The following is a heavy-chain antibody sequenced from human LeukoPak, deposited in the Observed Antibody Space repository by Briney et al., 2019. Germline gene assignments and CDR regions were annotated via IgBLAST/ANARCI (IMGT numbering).Heavy chain of an antibody. CDR2: IDPSDSYT. V-gene: IGHV5-10-1*01. Sequence: GESLKISCKGSGYSFTSYWISWVRQMPGKGLGWMGRIDPSDSYTNYSPSFQGHVTISADKSISTAYLQWSGLKASDTAMYYCARLGDSPPYYGMDVWGQGTTVTVSS. CDR1: GYSFTSYW. J-gene: IGHJ6*02. CDR3: ARLGDSPPYYGMDV. D-gene: IGHD3-16*01.